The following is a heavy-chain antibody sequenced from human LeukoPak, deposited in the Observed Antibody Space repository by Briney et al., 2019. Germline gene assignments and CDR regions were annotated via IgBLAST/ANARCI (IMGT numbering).Heavy chain of an antibody. D-gene: IGHD3-9*01. CDR2: IKQDGSQK. CDR3: ARGVPSDWFDY. V-gene: IGHV3-7*01. J-gene: IGHJ4*02. CDR1: GFIFSSYW. Sequence: PGGSLRLSCAASGFIFSSYWMIWVRQAPGKGLEWVANIKQDGSQKYYVDSVKGRFTISRDNAKNSLYLQMNSLRAEDTAVYYCARGVPSDWFDYWGQGTLVTVSS.